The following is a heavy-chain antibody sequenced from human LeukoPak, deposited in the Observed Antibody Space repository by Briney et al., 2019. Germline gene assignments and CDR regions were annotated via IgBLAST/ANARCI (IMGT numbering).Heavy chain of an antibody. J-gene: IGHJ4*02. CDR3: AKDSKCSGGSCYSTFDY. V-gene: IGHV3-9*01. D-gene: IGHD2-15*01. CDR2: ISWNSGSI. CDR1: GFTFDDYA. Sequence: PPGRSLRLSCAASGFTFDDYAMHWVRQAPGKGLEWVSGISWNSGSIGYADSVKGRFTISRDNAKNSLYLQMNSLRAEDTALYYCAKDSKCSGGSCYSTFDYWGQGTLVTVSS.